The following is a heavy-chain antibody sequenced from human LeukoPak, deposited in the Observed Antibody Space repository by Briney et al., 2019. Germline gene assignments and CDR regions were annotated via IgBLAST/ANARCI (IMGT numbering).Heavy chain of an antibody. D-gene: IGHD5-18*01. V-gene: IGHV4-59*08. J-gene: IGHJ4*02. CDR3: ARGAALVTHKYFDY. CDR2: IHSSGST. CDR1: DGSIREYY. Sequence: SETLSLTCTVSDGSIREYYWSWIRQSPGKGLEWIGYIHSSGSTAYNPSLESRVTFSIGAPRNHFYLNMTSATAADTAVYYCARGAALVTHKYFDYWGPGTLVTVSS.